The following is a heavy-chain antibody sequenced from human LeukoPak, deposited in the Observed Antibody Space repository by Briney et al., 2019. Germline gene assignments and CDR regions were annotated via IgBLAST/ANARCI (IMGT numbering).Heavy chain of an antibody. V-gene: IGHV3-48*02. D-gene: IGHD3-10*01. Sequence: GGSLRLSCAAYGFTVSRNYMSWVRQAPGKGLEWISYISLSSSIIYYADSVKGRFTISRDNAKNSLYLQMNSLRDEDTAMYYCASGTGSYNYWGQGTLVTVSS. CDR3: ASGTGSYNY. CDR2: ISLSSSII. J-gene: IGHJ4*02. CDR1: GFTVSRNY.